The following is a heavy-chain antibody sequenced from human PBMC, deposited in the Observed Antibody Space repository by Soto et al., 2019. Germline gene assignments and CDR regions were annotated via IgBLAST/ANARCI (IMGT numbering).Heavy chain of an antibody. V-gene: IGHV4-61*01. CDR3: ARHNYGSGSTYFDY. J-gene: IGHJ4*02. CDR2: IYYSGST. D-gene: IGHD3-10*01. Sequence: QVQLQESGPGLVKPSETLSLTCTVSGGSVSSGSYYWSWIRQPPGKGLEWIGYIYYSGSTNYNPSLKSRVTISVDTSKNQFSLKLNSMTAADTAVYYCARHNYGSGSTYFDYWGQGTLVTVSS. CDR1: GGSVSSGSYY.